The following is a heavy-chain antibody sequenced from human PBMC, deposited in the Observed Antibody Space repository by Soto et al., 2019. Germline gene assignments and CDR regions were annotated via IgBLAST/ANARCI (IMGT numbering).Heavy chain of an antibody. J-gene: IGHJ6*02. Sequence: QVQLVESGGAVVQPGRSLRLSCAASGFSFSSYGMHWFRQAPGKGLEWVAVIWHDGGDKKYADSVKGRLAVSRDNSQNTLDLQTNSMIAEDTAVYYGARDRGSDSGMDVWDQGTTVTVS. CDR3: ARDRGSDSGMDV. CDR2: IWHDGGDK. CDR1: GFSFSSYG. D-gene: IGHD3-10*01. V-gene: IGHV3-33*01.